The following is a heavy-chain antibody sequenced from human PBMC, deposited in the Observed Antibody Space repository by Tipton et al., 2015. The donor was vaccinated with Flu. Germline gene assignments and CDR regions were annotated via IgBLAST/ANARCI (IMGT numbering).Heavy chain of an antibody. J-gene: IGHJ2*01. Sequence: SLRLSCAASGFTFDDYAMHWVRQAPGKGLEWVSGISWNSGSIGYADSVKGRFTISRDNAKNSLYLQMNSLRAEDTALYYCAKGHLWGPLTHGYFDLWGRGTLVTVSS. D-gene: IGHD4/OR15-4a*01. V-gene: IGHV3-9*01. CDR2: ISWNSGSI. CDR1: GFTFDDYA. CDR3: AKGHLWGPLTHGYFDL.